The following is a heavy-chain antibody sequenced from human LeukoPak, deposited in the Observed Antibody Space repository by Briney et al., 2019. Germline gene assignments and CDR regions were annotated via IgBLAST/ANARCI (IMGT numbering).Heavy chain of an antibody. J-gene: IGHJ4*02. D-gene: IGHD1-14*01. CDR1: GGSFSGYY. CDR2: INHSGST. CDR3: ARVRTGRRFDY. Sequence: PSETLSLTCAVYGGSFSGYYWSWIRQPPGKGLEWIGEINHSGSTNYNPSLKSRVTISVDTSKNQFSLKLSSVTAADTAVYYCARVRTGRRFDYWAQGTLVTVSS. V-gene: IGHV4-34*01.